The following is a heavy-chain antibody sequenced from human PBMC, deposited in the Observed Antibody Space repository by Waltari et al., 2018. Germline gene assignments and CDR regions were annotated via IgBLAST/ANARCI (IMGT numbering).Heavy chain of an antibody. CDR3: ARHSEYRGDSNARTYYFYTMDV. CDR1: GGSISSSSHY. J-gene: IGHJ6*02. D-gene: IGHD5-18*01. CDR2: IYYGGTT. Sequence: QLQLQESGPGLVKPSETLSLTCTVSGGSISSSSHYWDWIRQPPGKGLEWIASIYYGGTTDHNPSLKSRVTISVDTSKNQFSLKLSSVTAADTAVYYCARHSEYRGDSNARTYYFYTMDVWGQGTTVTVSS. V-gene: IGHV4-39*01.